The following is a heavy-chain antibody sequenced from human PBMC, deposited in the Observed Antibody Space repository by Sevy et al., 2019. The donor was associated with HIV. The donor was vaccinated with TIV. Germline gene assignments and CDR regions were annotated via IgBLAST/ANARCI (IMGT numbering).Heavy chain of an antibody. D-gene: IGHD7-27*01. Sequence: GGFLRLSCAASGFTFSNYNMNWVRQAPGKGLEWISFISFMSNYIYYGDSVKGRFTISRDNAKNLVYLQMNSLRAEDQAVYYCSRGLVNWDGMDVWGQGTTVTVSS. J-gene: IGHJ6*02. V-gene: IGHV3-21*01. CDR3: SRGLVNWDGMDV. CDR2: ISFMSNYI. CDR1: GFTFSNYN.